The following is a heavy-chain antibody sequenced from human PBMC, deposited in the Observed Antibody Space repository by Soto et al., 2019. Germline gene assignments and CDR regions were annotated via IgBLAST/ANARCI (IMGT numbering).Heavy chain of an antibody. CDR1: GYTFTSYD. D-gene: IGHD6-13*01. CDR2: MNPNSGNT. J-gene: IGHJ5*02. V-gene: IGHV1-8*01. CDR3: ARASSAAGTGRFDP. Sequence: QVQLVQSGAEVKKPGASVKVSCKASGYTFTSYDINWVRQATGQGLEWMGWMNPNSGNTGYAQKFQGRVPMTRNTSISTAYMALSSLRSEATAVYFCARASSAAGTGRFDPWGQGTLVTVSS.